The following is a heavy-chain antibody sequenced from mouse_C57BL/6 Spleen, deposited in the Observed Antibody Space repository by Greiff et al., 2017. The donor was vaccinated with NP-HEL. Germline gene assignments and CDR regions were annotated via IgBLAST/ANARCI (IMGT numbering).Heavy chain of an antibody. CDR1: GYSFTDYN. J-gene: IGHJ1*03. Sequence: EVQLQQSGPELVKPGASVKISCKASGYSFTDYNMNWVKQSNGKSLEWIGVINPNYGTTSYNQKFKGKATLTVDQSSSTAYMQLNSLTSEDSAVYDCARGITTVVDEYFEVWGTGTTVTVSS. CDR3: ARGITTVVDEYFEV. V-gene: IGHV1-39*01. D-gene: IGHD1-1*01. CDR2: INPNYGTT.